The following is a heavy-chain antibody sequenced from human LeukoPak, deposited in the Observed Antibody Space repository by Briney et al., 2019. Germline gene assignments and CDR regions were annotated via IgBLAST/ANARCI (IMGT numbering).Heavy chain of an antibody. V-gene: IGHV3-7*01. J-gene: IGHJ4*02. CDR2: IKEDEGER. Sequence: GGSLRLSCAASGFTFIIYWMSWVRQAPGKGLEWVANIKEDEGERYYVDSVKGRFTISRDNAKNVLYLHMNSLRAEDTAVYYCEIDGPRGESDYWGQGTLVTVPS. CDR1: GFTFIIYW. D-gene: IGHD3-16*01. CDR3: EIDGPRGESDY.